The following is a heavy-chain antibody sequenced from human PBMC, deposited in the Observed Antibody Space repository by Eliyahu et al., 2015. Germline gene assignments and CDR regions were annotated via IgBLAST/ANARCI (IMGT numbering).Heavy chain of an antibody. J-gene: IGHJ3*02. V-gene: IGHV4-39*01. D-gene: IGHD3-16*01. CDR2: IYYSGST. Sequence: QLQLQESGPGLVKPSETLSLTCTVXGGXISSSSYYWGWIRQPPGKGLEWIGSIYYSGSTYYNPSLKSRVTISVDTSKNQFSLKLSSVTAADTAVYYCARRVMEGWDDAFDIWGQGTMVTVSS. CDR3: ARRVMEGWDDAFDI. CDR1: GGXISSSSYY.